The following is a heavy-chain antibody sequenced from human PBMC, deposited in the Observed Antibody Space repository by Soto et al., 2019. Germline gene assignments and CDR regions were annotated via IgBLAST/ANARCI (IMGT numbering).Heavy chain of an antibody. CDR2: ISDSGHYI. J-gene: IGHJ5*02. CDR1: GFTFSTYG. Sequence: EVQLVESGGGLVKPGGSLRLSCAASGFTFSTYGMNWVRQAPGKGLEWLSSISDSGHYIYYADSVKGRFTISRDNAKNSLFPQMTSLRGEDTAVYYCARSGLALPYSASHWFDPWGHGTLVTVSS. CDR3: ARSGLALPYSASHWFDP. D-gene: IGHD3-22*01. V-gene: IGHV3-21*01.